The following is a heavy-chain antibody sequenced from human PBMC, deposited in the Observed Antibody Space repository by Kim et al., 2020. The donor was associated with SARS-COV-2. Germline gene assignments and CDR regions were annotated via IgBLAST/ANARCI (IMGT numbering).Heavy chain of an antibody. V-gene: IGHV3-48*04. J-gene: IGHJ4*02. D-gene: IGHD3-22*01. CDR3: ARDHSGGYYYNDY. CDR1: GFTFSTYS. Sequence: GGSLRLSCAASGFTFSTYSMNWVRQAPGKGLEWISYISSGSSTIYYADSVKGRFTISRDNAKNSLYLRMNSLRAEDTAVYYCARDHSGGYYYNDYWGQGALVTVSS. CDR2: ISSGSSTI.